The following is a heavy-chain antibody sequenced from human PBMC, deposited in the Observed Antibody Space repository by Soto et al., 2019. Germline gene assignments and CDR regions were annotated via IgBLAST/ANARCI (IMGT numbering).Heavy chain of an antibody. CDR1: GYSFTSYW. CDR3: ARSSIAARPPYYYYGMDV. V-gene: IGHV5-10-1*01. J-gene: IGHJ6*02. D-gene: IGHD6-6*01. CDR2: IDPSDSYT. Sequence: GESLKISCKGSGYSFTSYWISWVRQMPGKGLEWMGRIDPSDSYTNYSPSFQGHVTISADKSISTAYLQWSSLKASDTAMYYCARSSIAARPPYYYYGMDVWGQGTTVTVS.